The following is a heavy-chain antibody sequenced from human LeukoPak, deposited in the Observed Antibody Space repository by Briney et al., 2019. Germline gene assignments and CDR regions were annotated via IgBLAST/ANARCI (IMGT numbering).Heavy chain of an antibody. V-gene: IGHV4-31*03. D-gene: IGHD3-3*01. CDR1: GGSISSGGYY. CDR2: IYYSGST. J-gene: IGHJ4*02. CDR3: ARQVGVVTPYYFDY. Sequence: SETLSLTCTVSGGSISSGGYYWSWIRQHPGKGLEWIGYIYYSGSTYYNPSLKSRVTISVDTSKNQFSLKLSSVTAADTAVYFCARQVGVVTPYYFDYWGQGTLVTVSS.